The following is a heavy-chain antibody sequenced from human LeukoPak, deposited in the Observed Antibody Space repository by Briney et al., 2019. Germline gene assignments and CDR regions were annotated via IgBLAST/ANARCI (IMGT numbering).Heavy chain of an antibody. CDR3: AAGAQWELNYYYYGMDV. Sequence: SVQVSCQASGFTFTSSAVQWVRQARGQRLEWIGWIVVGSGNTNYAQKFQERVTITRDMSTSTAYMELSSLRSEDTAVYYCAAGAQWELNYYYYGMDVWGQGTTVTVSS. CDR2: IVVGSGNT. D-gene: IGHD1-26*01. V-gene: IGHV1-58*01. CDR1: GFTFTSSA. J-gene: IGHJ6*02.